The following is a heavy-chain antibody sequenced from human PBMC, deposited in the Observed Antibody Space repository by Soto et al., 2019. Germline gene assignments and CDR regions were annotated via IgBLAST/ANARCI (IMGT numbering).Heavy chain of an antibody. CDR3: TRNAFYYNSSGYHDGFDI. CDR2: ISPKSGGT. Sequence: QVQLVQSGAEVQKPGASVKVSCKASGYTFSDYYVHWVRQAPGQGLEWMGWISPKSGGTNYAQKFRGRVPMTRDTSIFTAYMELSRLRSDDTAVYYCTRNAFYYNSSGYHDGFDIWGQGTLVTVSS. D-gene: IGHD3-22*01. V-gene: IGHV1-2*02. CDR1: GYTFSDYY. J-gene: IGHJ3*02.